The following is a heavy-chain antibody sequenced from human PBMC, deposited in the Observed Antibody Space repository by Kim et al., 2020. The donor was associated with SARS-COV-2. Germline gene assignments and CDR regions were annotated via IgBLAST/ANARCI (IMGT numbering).Heavy chain of an antibody. V-gene: IGHV7-4-1*02. D-gene: IGHD5-12*01. J-gene: IGHJ6*03. CDR2: INTNTGNP. CDR3: ASDLMSGGYDSPYYYYYMDV. CDR1: GYTFTSYA. Sequence: ASVKVSCKASGYTFTSYAMNWVRQAPGQGLEWMGWINTNTGNPTYAQGFTGRFVFSLDTSVSTAYLQISSLKAEDTAVYYCASDLMSGGYDSPYYYYYMDVWGKGTTVTVS.